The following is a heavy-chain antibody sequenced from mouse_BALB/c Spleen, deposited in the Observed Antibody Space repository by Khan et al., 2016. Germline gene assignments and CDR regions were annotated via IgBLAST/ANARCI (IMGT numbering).Heavy chain of an antibody. J-gene: IGHJ3*01. V-gene: IGHV4-1*02. CDR1: GFAFSRYW. CDR2: INTDSSTL. Sequence: EVKLLESGGGLVQPGGSLKLSCAASGFAFSRYWMSWVRQAPGKGLEWIGEINTDSSTLNYTPSLKDKFTISRDNANNTTYLQTRKVRSEDTVLYYCARAGYCGYPVNWGQGTLVTVSA. D-gene: IGHD2-14*01. CDR3: ARAGYCGYPVN.